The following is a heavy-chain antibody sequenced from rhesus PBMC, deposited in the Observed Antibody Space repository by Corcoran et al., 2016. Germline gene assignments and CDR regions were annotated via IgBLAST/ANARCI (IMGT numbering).Heavy chain of an antibody. D-gene: IGHD5-24*01. Sequence: QVQLQQWGEGLVKPSETLSLTCAVYGGSISGYYYWSWIRRPPGKGLEWIGSIYGNSASTNYNPSLKNRGTISKDTSKNQFYLKLSSVTAADTAVYYLARNRVGTLYFDYWGHGVLVTVSS. J-gene: IGHJ4*01. CDR2: IYGNSAST. CDR3: ARNRVGTLYFDY. CDR1: GGSISGYYY. V-gene: IGHV4-73*01.